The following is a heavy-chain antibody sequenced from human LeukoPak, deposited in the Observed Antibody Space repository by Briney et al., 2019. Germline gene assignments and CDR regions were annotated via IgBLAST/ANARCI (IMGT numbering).Heavy chain of an antibody. J-gene: IGHJ4*02. CDR3: ASRGSQHSFDY. CDR2: ISSSSSYI. D-gene: IGHD1-26*01. Sequence: GGSLRLSCAAPGFTFNTYSMNWVRQAPGKGLDWVSSISSSSSYIYYADSVKGRFTISRDNAKNSLCLQMNSLRAEDTAVYYCASRGSQHSFDYWGQGTLVTVSS. V-gene: IGHV3-21*01. CDR1: GFTFNTYS.